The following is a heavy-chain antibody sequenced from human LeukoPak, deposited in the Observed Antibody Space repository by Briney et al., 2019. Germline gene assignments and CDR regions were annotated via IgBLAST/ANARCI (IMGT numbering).Heavy chain of an antibody. CDR3: ARVLPGGSGSPDY. CDR2: IYSSGTT. J-gene: IGHJ4*02. Sequence: SETLSLTCTVSGGSINSYFWSWIRQPPGTGLEWIGYIYSSGTTTYHPSFKSRVAISLDSSKNQFSLKLNSVTAADTAMYYGARVLPGGSGSPDYWGQGTLVTVSS. V-gene: IGHV4-59*01. CDR1: GGSINSYF. D-gene: IGHD3-10*01.